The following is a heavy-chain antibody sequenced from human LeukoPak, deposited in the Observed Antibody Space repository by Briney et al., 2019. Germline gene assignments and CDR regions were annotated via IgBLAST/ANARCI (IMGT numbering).Heavy chain of an antibody. V-gene: IGHV4-34*01. CDR2: INHSGST. J-gene: IGHJ4*02. CDR1: GGSFSGYY. D-gene: IGHD1-26*01. CDR3: ARGVGATFGN. Sequence: SETLSLTCAVYGGSFSGYYWSWIRQPPGKGLEWIGEINHSGSTNYNPSLKSRVTISVDTSKNQFSLRLSSVTAADTAVYYCARGVGATFGNWGQGTLVTVSS.